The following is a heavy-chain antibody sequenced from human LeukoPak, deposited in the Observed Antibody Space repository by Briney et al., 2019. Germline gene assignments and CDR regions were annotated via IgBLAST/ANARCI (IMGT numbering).Heavy chain of an antibody. D-gene: IGHD1-1*01. CDR2: ISSSSSYI. J-gene: IGHJ3*02. CDR1: GFTFSSYS. Sequence: GGSLRLSCSASGFTFSSYSMNWVRQAPGKGLEWVSSISSSSSYIYYADSVKGRFTISRDNAKNSLYLQMNSLRAEDTAVYYCASPRTGAFDIWGQGTMVTVSS. CDR3: ASPRTGAFDI. V-gene: IGHV3-21*01.